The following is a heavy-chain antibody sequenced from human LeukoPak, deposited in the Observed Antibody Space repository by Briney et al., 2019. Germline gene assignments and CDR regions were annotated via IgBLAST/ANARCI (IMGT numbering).Heavy chain of an antibody. Sequence: GGSLRLSCAASVFTFSSYSMHWVRQAPGKGLEWVSCISSSSSYIYYADSVKGRFTISRDNAKNSLYLQMNSLRAEDTAVYYCARARWGPDGYCFDYWGQGTLVTVSS. J-gene: IGHJ4*02. D-gene: IGHD4-23*01. CDR2: ISSSSSYI. V-gene: IGHV3-21*01. CDR1: VFTFSSYS. CDR3: ARARWGPDGYCFDY.